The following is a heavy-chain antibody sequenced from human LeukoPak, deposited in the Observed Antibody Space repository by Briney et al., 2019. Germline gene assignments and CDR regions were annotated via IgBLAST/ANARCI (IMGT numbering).Heavy chain of an antibody. CDR3: ARRAPMVPYYFYAMDV. D-gene: IGHD2-8*01. Sequence: SETLSLTCAVYGGSFSGYYWNWIRQPPGEGLEWIGGINHSGSTNYNPSLKSRVTISIDTSKNQFSLRLSFVTAADTAVYYCARRAPMVPYYFYAMDVWGQGTTVTVSS. CDR2: INHSGST. CDR1: GGSFSGYY. J-gene: IGHJ6*02. V-gene: IGHV4-34*01.